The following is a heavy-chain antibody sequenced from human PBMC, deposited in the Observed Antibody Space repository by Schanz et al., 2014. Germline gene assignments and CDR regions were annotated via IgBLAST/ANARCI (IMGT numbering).Heavy chain of an antibody. V-gene: IGHV3-74*02. CDR3: AKAADWPVTRFDP. CDR2: INSVGSNT. CDR1: GFTFSSHW. J-gene: IGHJ5*02. D-gene: IGHD3-9*01. Sequence: EVQLLESGGGLIQPGGSLRLSCAASGFTFSSHWMHWVRQDPGKGLVWVARINSVGSNTDYADSVTGRFTISSDSSKNTLYLQMSSLRADDTAVYYCAKAADWPVTRFDPWGQGTLVTVSS.